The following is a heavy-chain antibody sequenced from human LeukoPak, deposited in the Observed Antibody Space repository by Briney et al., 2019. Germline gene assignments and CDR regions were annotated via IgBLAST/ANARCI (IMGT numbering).Heavy chain of an antibody. J-gene: IGHJ4*02. Sequence: PGGSLRLSCAASGLTFSTYAMSWVRQTPGKGLEWVAAISGSNPGTYHANSVKGRFTISRDNSKNTLHLQMSGLRAEDTARYYCAKAPVGHCSGAFCYHFDSWGQGTLVTVSS. V-gene: IGHV3-23*01. CDR1: GLTFSTYA. CDR2: ISGSNPGT. CDR3: AKAPVGHCSGAFCYHFDS. D-gene: IGHD2-15*01.